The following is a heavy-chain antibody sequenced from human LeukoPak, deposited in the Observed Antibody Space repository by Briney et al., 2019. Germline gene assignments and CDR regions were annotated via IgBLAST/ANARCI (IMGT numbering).Heavy chain of an antibody. CDR1: GGSISSTSYY. J-gene: IGHJ6*02. Sequence: SETLSLTCTVSGGSISSTSYYWGWIRQPPGKGLEWIGSIYYSGSTYYNPSLKSRVTISVDTSKNQFSLKVSSVTAADTAVYYCARAGNNMVRGESTTVGMDVWGQGTTVTVSS. CDR3: ARAGNNMVRGESTTVGMDV. V-gene: IGHV4-39*07. D-gene: IGHD3-10*01. CDR2: IYYSGST.